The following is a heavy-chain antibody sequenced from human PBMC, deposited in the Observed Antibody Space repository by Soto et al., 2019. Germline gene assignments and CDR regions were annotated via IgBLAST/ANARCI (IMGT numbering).Heavy chain of an antibody. CDR2: IYHSGST. Sequence: SDTTSLTCVFSGGSISSGCYSLSWIRQPPGKGLEWIGYIYHSGSTYYNPSLKSRVTISVDRSKNQFSLKLSSVTAADTAVYYCARSQVVPAAILWFDPWGQGTLVTVSS. V-gene: IGHV4-30-2*01. D-gene: IGHD2-2*01. CDR3: ARSQVVPAAILWFDP. J-gene: IGHJ5*02. CDR1: GGSISSGCYS.